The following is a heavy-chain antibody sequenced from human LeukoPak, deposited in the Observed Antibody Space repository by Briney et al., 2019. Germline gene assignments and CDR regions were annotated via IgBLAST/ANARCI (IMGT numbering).Heavy chain of an antibody. CDR2: IYHSGRS. CDR1: GGSISSSNW. V-gene: IGHV4-4*02. D-gene: IGHD2-8*02. CDR3: ARDQVECTGGTCQSRVGFDF. J-gene: IGHJ4*02. Sequence: SETLSLTCAVSGGSISSSNWWSWVRQHPGRGLEWIGYIYHSGRSYYNPSLKSRITMSVDTSKNQFSLNLSSVTAADTAVYYCARDQVECTGGTCQSRVGFDFWGQGTLVTVSS.